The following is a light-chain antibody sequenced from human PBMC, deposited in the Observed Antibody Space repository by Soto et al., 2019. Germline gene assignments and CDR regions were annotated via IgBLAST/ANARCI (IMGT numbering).Light chain of an antibody. CDR3: SSYAGSNNLVG. CDR2: EVS. Sequence: QSALTQPPSASGSRGQSVTISCTGTSSDVGGYNYVSWYQQHPGKAPKLMIYEVSKRPSGVPDRFSGSKSGNTASLTVSGLQPEDEADYYCSSYAGSNNLVGFGGGTKLTVL. V-gene: IGLV2-8*01. CDR1: SSDVGGYNY. J-gene: IGLJ3*02.